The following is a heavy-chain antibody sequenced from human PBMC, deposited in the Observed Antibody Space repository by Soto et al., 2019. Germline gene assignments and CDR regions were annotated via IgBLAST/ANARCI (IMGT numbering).Heavy chain of an antibody. CDR2: INPNSGGT. CDR1: GYTFTGYY. V-gene: IGHV1-2*04. CDR3: AMGYCSGGGCYSYYFDY. D-gene: IGHD2-15*01. Sequence: QVQLVQSGAEVKKPGASVKVSCKASGYTFTGYYMHWVRQAPGQGLEWMGWINPNSGGTNYAQKFQGWVTMTRDTSISTAYMELSRLRSDDTAVYYCAMGYCSGGGCYSYYFDYWGQGTLVTVSS. J-gene: IGHJ4*02.